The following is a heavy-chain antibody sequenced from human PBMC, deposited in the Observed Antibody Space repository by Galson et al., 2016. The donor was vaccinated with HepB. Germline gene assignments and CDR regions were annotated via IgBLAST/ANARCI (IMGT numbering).Heavy chain of an antibody. CDR3: ARGGASILPPPRRWFDP. CDR2: ISHGGDA. Sequence: ETLSLTCAVYGGSFSGFYWSWVRQPPGKGLEWIGEISHGGDATYNPSLKNRVTISVDTSKNHFSLNLNSMTAADTAVYYCARGGASILPPPRRWFDPWGQGTLVTVSS. J-gene: IGHJ5*02. V-gene: IGHV4-34*01. CDR1: GGSFSGFY. D-gene: IGHD1-26*01.